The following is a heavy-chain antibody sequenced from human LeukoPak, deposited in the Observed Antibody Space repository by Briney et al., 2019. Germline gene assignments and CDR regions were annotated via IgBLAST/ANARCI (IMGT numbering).Heavy chain of an antibody. J-gene: IGHJ3*02. CDR2: IKSKTDGGKT. CDR3: TTVLYGDHSTDAFDI. D-gene: IGHD4-17*01. CDR1: GFTFSNAW. Sequence: GGSLRLSCAASGFTFSNAWMSWVRQAPGKGLEWVGRIKSKTDGGKTDSAAPVKGRFTISRDDSKNTLYLQTTSLKTEDTAVYYCTTVLYGDHSTDAFDIWGQGTMVTVSS. V-gene: IGHV3-15*01.